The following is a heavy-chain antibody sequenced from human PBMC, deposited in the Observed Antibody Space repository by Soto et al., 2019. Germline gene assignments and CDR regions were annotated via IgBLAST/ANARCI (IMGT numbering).Heavy chain of an antibody. CDR2: IYYSGNT. D-gene: IGHD4-4*01. Sequence: SETLSLTCTVSGGSVSNTTSYWGWIRQPPGKGLEWIGSIYYSGNTYYNPSLKSRVTISVDTSEHQFSLKLNSVTAADTAVYYCARHDYSNYFPNFFDPWGQGTLVTVSS. CDR1: GGSVSNTTSY. V-gene: IGHV4-39*01. J-gene: IGHJ5*02. CDR3: ARHDYSNYFPNFFDP.